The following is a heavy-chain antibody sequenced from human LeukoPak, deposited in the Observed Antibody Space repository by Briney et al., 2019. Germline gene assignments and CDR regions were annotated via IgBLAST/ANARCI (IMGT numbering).Heavy chain of an antibody. D-gene: IGHD3-22*01. CDR2: INSDGSST. CDR3: ANPNEMIVVVGSLDY. CDR1: GFTFSSYW. Sequence: GGSLRLSCAASGFTFSSYWMHWVRQAPGKGLVWVSHINSDGSSTNYADSVKGRFTISRDNSKNTLYLQMNSLRAEDTAVYYCANPNEMIVVVGSLDYWGQGTLVTVSS. V-gene: IGHV3-74*01. J-gene: IGHJ4*02.